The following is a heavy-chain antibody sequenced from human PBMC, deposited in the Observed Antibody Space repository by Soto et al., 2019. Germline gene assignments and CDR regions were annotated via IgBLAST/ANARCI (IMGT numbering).Heavy chain of an antibody. D-gene: IGHD1-1*01. CDR2: LYDADGS. CDR1: GLTISGKKY. J-gene: IGHJ3*01. V-gene: IGHV3-53*01. Sequence: DVQLVESGGGLIQPGESLRLSCAAFGLTISGKKYVAWLRQAPGKRLEWVSALYDADGSFYADSVTGRFTTSSDSSKTTVYLQMNDLRPDDTAVYYCATWHEREHAFDVWGQGTTGTISS. CDR3: ATWHEREHAFDV.